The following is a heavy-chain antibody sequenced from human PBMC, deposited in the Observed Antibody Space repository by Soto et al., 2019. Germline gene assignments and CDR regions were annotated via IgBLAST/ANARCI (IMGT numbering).Heavy chain of an antibody. V-gene: IGHV3-33*01. J-gene: IGHJ5*02. CDR3: ARGIAYCGGDCYSTNWFDP. D-gene: IGHD2-21*02. CDR2: IWYDGSNK. Sequence: PGGSLRLSCAASGFTFSSYGMHWVRQAPGKGLEWVAVIWYDGSNKYYADSVKGRFTISRDNSKNTLYLQMNSLRAEDTAVYYCARGIAYCGGDCYSTNWFDPWGQGTLVTVSS. CDR1: GFTFSSYG.